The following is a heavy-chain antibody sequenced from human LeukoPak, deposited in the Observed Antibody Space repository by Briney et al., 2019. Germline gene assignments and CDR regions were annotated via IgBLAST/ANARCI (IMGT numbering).Heavy chain of an antibody. D-gene: IGHD6-19*01. V-gene: IGHV1-18*01. CDR2: SSTYNGDT. CDR1: GYSFTSYS. J-gene: IGHJ4*02. Sequence: ASLKVSCKASGYSFTSYSISWVRQAPGQGLERMGWSSTYNGDTNSVQNLQGRLTLTTDTSTSTAYMELRSLTSDDTALYYCARDIALAEYFDYWGQGTLVTVSS. CDR3: ARDIALAEYFDY.